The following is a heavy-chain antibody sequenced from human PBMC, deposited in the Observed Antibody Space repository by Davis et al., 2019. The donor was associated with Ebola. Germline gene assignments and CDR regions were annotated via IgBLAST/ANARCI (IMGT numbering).Heavy chain of an antibody. D-gene: IGHD5-24*01. Sequence: MPSETLSLTCTVSGGSVSSGSYYWSWIRQPPGKGLEWIGYIYYSGSTNYNPSLKSRVTISVDTSKNQFSLKLSSVTAADTAVYYCARFSATMRDYYYYGMDVWGQGTTVTVSS. CDR2: IYYSGST. CDR1: GGSVSSGSYY. CDR3: ARFSATMRDYYYYGMDV. V-gene: IGHV4-61*01. J-gene: IGHJ6*02.